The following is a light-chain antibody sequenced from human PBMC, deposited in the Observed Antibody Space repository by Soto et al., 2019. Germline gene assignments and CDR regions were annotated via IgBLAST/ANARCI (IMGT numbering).Light chain of an antibody. CDR2: KAS. CDR1: ESISSW. Sequence: DIQMTQSPSTLSASVGDRVTITCRASESISSWLAWYQHKPGKAPKHLIYKASSLESGVPSRFSGSGSGTEFTLTTSSLQPDDFATYYCQQYKTYSQTFGQGTKLEIK. V-gene: IGKV1-5*03. J-gene: IGKJ2*01. CDR3: QQYKTYSQT.